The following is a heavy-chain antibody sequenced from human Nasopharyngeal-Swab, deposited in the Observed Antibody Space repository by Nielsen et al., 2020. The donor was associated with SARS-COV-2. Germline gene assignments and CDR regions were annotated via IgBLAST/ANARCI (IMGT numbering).Heavy chain of an antibody. D-gene: IGHD3-22*01. CDR2: ISGSGGST. CDR1: GFPFSSYA. CDR3: AKEEAGYYYDSSGVRGVDY. Sequence: GASLTISCAASGFPFSSYAMSWVRQPPGKGLEWVSAISGSGGSTYYADSVKGPFTISRDNSKNTLYLQMNSLRAEDTAVYYCAKEEAGYYYDSSGVRGVDYWGQGTLVNGSS. V-gene: IGHV3-23*01. J-gene: IGHJ4*02.